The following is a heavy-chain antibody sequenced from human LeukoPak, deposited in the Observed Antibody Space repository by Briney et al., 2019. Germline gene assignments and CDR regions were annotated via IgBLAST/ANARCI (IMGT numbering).Heavy chain of an antibody. CDR3: AKATYYYDSSGYYLLDY. CDR1: GFTFSTFG. V-gene: IGHV3-30*18. D-gene: IGHD3-22*01. Sequence: PGGSLRLSCAASGFTFSTFGMHWVRQAPGKGLEWLAVISYDGSNKYYADSVKGRFTISRDNSKNTLYLQMNSLRAEDTAVYYCAKATYYYDSSGYYLLDYWGQGTLVTVSS. J-gene: IGHJ4*02. CDR2: ISYDGSNK.